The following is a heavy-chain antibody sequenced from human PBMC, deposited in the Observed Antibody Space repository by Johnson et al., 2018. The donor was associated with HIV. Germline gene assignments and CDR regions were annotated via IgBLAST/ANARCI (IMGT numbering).Heavy chain of an antibody. CDR2: ISYDGSNK. V-gene: IGHV3-30-3*01. CDR1: AFTFSSYA. Sequence: QVQLVESGGGVVQPGRSLRLSCVGSAFTFSSYAMHWVRQAPGKGLEWVAVISYDGSNKFYADSVKGRFTISRDNSKNTLSLQMNSLRAEDTAVYYCARGRTVVSVFDIWGQGTMVTVS. D-gene: IGHD1-14*01. CDR3: ARGRTVVSVFDI. J-gene: IGHJ3*02.